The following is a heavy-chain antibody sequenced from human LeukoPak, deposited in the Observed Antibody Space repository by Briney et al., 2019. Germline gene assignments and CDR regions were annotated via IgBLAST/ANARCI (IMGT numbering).Heavy chain of an antibody. CDR3: ARENGGWYKDRDWYFDL. J-gene: IGHJ2*01. Sequence: GRSLRLSCAASGFTFSSYAMHWVRQAPGKRLEWVAVISYDGSNKYYADSVKGRFTISRDNSKNTLYLQMNSLRAEDTAVYYCARENGGWYKDRDWYFDLWGRGTLVTVSS. V-gene: IGHV3-30*04. CDR1: GFTFSSYA. CDR2: ISYDGSNK. D-gene: IGHD6-19*01.